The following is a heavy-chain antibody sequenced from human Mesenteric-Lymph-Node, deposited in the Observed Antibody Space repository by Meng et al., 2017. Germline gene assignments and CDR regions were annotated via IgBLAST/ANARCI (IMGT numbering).Heavy chain of an antibody. CDR2: IYYTGST. V-gene: IGHV4-31*03. CDR3: AREAGRDGYATPKFDY. D-gene: IGHD5-24*01. J-gene: IGHJ4*02. CDR1: GGSIGSGGYY. Sequence: VELQESGPGLVKPSQTLSLTCTFSGGSIGSGGYYWSWIRQHPGKGLEWIGYIYYTGSTFYNPSLKSRVTISVDTSKNQFSLKLISATAADTAVYYCAREAGRDGYATPKFDYWGQGTLVTVSS.